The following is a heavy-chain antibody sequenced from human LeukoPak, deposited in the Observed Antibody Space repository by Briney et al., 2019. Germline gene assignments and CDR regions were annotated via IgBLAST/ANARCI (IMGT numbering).Heavy chain of an antibody. CDR2: IIPIFGTA. Sequence: SVKVSCKSSGGTFSSYAISWVRQAPGQGLEWMGGIIPIFGTANYAQQFQGRVTITTAESTSTAYMELSSLRSEDTAVYYCAKIHDYCNYGSNWFDPWGQGTLVTVSS. J-gene: IGHJ5*02. CDR3: AKIHDYCNYGSNWFDP. D-gene: IGHD4-11*01. CDR1: GGTFSSYA. V-gene: IGHV1-69*05.